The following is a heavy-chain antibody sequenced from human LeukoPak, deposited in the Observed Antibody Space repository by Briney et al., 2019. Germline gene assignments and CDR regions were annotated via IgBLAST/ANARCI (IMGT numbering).Heavy chain of an antibody. J-gene: IGHJ6*02. CDR3: ASFWFGELLQNYYYYGMDV. V-gene: IGHV3-21*01. CDR2: ISSSSSYI. CDR1: GFTFSSYS. D-gene: IGHD3-10*01. Sequence: GGSLRLSCAASGFTFSSYSMNWVRQAPGKGLEWVSSISSSSSYIYYADSVKGRFTISRDNAKNSLYLQMNSLRAEDTAVYYRASFWFGELLQNYYYYGMDVWGQGTTVTVSS.